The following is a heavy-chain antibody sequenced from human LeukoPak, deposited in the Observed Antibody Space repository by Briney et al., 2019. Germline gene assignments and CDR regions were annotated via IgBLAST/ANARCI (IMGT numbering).Heavy chain of an antibody. CDR1: GGSFSGYY. J-gene: IGHJ4*02. V-gene: IGHV4-34*01. CDR2: INHSGST. CDR3: ARGYSGYDLGDY. D-gene: IGHD5-12*01. Sequence: SETLSLTCAVYGGSFSGYYWSWIRQPPGKGLEWIGEINHSGSTNYNPSLKSRVTISVDASKNQFSLKLSSVTAADTAVYYCARGYSGYDLGDYWGQGTLVTVSS.